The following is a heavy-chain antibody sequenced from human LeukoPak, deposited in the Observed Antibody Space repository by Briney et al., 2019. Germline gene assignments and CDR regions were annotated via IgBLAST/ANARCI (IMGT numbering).Heavy chain of an antibody. CDR1: GFTFSDYD. CDR2: SSGGRT. J-gene: IGHJ4*02. V-gene: IGHV3-23*01. CDR3: AKDRDLFGVLPLFHY. D-gene: IGHD3-3*01. Sequence: GGSLRLSCAASGFTFSDYDMSWVRQAPGKGLEWVGASSGGRTYYADSVRGRFTISRDKSRNTLYLQMNSLRAEDTAVYYCAKDRDLFGVLPLFHYWGQGTLVTVSS.